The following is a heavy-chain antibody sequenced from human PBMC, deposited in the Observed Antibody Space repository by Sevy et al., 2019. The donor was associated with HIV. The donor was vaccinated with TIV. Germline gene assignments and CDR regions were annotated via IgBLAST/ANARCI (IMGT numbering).Heavy chain of an antibody. CDR1: GGSFSGNY. CDR2: INHSGGA. CDR3: ARGRGPARQQPPRRVRMPDYFGLDV. J-gene: IGHJ6*02. V-gene: IGHV4-34*01. D-gene: IGHD6-13*01. Sequence: SETLSLTCAVYGGSFSGNYWTWIRHSPGRGLELIGEINHSGGANYNSSLKGRVTISVDTSKNQFSLRLTPITAADTAVYYCARGRGPARQQPPRRVRMPDYFGLDVWGQGTTVTVSS.